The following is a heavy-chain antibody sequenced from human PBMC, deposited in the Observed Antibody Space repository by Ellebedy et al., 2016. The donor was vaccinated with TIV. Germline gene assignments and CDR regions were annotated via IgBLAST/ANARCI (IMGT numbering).Heavy chain of an antibody. Sequence: GGSLRLSCAASGFTFSSYGMHWVRQAPGKGLESVAGMWYDGSHKYYADSVKGRFTISRDNSKNTLFLQMNSLRVEDTAVYYCARDMTPDYWGQGTLVTVSS. CDR2: MWYDGSHK. D-gene: IGHD3-16*01. CDR1: GFTFSSYG. V-gene: IGHV3-33*01. CDR3: ARDMTPDY. J-gene: IGHJ4*02.